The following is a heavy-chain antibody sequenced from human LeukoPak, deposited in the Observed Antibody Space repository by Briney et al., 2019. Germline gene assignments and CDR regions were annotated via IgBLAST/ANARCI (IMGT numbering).Heavy chain of an antibody. CDR2: MNPNSGNT. Sequence: GASVKVSCKASGYTFTSYDINWVRQATGQGLEWMGWMNPNSGNTGYAKKFQGRVTMTRNTSISTAYMELSSLRSEDTAVYYCARGVGATGAIDYWGQGTLVTVSS. CDR3: ARGVGATGAIDY. J-gene: IGHJ4*02. CDR1: GYTFTSYD. D-gene: IGHD1-26*01. V-gene: IGHV1-8*01.